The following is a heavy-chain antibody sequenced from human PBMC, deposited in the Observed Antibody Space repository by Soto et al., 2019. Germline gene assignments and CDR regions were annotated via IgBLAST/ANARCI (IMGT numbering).Heavy chain of an antibody. CDR3: ARGLNDYSDYEPAYYFDY. CDR1: GGTFSSYT. Sequence: QVQLVQSGAEVKKPGSSVKVSCKASGGTFSSYTISWVRQAPGQGLEWMGRIIPILGIANYAQKFQGRVTITADKSTSTAYMELSSLRSEDTAVYYCARGLNDYSDYEPAYYFDYWGQGTLVTVSS. V-gene: IGHV1-69*02. J-gene: IGHJ4*02. CDR2: IIPILGIA. D-gene: IGHD4-17*01.